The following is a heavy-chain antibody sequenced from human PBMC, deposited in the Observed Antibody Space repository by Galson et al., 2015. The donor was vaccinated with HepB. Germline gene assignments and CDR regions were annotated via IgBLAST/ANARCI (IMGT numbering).Heavy chain of an antibody. V-gene: IGHV1-69*02. J-gene: IGHJ4*02. CDR3: ATSPDSYGSYYFDY. CDR1: GGTFSSYT. Sequence: SVKVSCKASGGTFSSYTISWVRQAPGQGLEWMGRIIPILGIANYAQKFQGRVTITADKSTSTAYMELSSLRSEDTAVYYCATSPDSYGSYYFDYWGQGTLVTVSS. CDR2: IIPILGIA. D-gene: IGHD5-18*01.